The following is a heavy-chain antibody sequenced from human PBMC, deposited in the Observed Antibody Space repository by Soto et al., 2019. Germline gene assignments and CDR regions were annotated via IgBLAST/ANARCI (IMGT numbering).Heavy chain of an antibody. Sequence: GGSLRLSCAASGFTFSSYGMHWVRQAPGKGLEWVAVISYDGSNKYYADSVKGRFTISRDNSKNTLYLQMNSLRAEDTAVYYCAKDHYDFWSGYPDFDYWGQGTLVTVSS. CDR1: GFTFSSYG. CDR2: ISYDGSNK. D-gene: IGHD3-3*01. CDR3: AKDHYDFWSGYPDFDY. J-gene: IGHJ4*02. V-gene: IGHV3-30*18.